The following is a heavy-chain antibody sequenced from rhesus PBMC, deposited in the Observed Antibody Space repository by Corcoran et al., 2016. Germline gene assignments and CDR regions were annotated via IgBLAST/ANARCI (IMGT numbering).Heavy chain of an antibody. J-gene: IGHJ4*01. CDR1: GYSISSGYG. D-gene: IGHD1-7*02. Sequence: QVQLQESGPGLVKPSETLSLTCAVSGYSISSGYGWSWIRQPPGQGLEWMGYICGKRESTNNNTSLKRRVTISKDTSKNQFTLKLSSVTAADTAVYYWARATYNWNERFDDWGQGVLVTVSA. CDR3: ARATYNWNERFDD. V-gene: IGHV4-127*01. CDR2: ICGKREST.